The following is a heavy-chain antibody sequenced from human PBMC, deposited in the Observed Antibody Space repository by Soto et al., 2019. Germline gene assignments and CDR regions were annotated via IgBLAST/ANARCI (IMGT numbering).Heavy chain of an antibody. CDR3: ARHYYYGSGSYNYYYGMDV. Sequence: ALVKVSCKASGYTFTGYYMHWVRQAPGQGLEWMGWINPNSGGTNYAQKFQGRVTMTRDTSISTAYMELSRLRSDDTAVYYCARHYYYGSGSYNYYYGMDVWGQGTTVTVSS. J-gene: IGHJ6*02. CDR1: GYTFTGYY. CDR2: INPNSGGT. V-gene: IGHV1-2*02. D-gene: IGHD3-10*01.